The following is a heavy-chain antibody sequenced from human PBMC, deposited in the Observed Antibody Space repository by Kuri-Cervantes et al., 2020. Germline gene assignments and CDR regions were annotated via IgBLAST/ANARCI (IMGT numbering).Heavy chain of an antibody. D-gene: IGHD3-3*01. CDR3: AKGFLTYYFDY. Sequence: GGSLRLSCAASGFTFSSYSMNWVRQAPGKGLEWVSYISSSSSTIYYADSVKGRFTISRDNAKNSLYLQMNSLRAEDTASYYCAKGFLTYYFDYWGQGTLVTVSS. CDR2: ISSSSSTI. J-gene: IGHJ4*02. CDR1: GFTFSSYS. V-gene: IGHV3-48*04.